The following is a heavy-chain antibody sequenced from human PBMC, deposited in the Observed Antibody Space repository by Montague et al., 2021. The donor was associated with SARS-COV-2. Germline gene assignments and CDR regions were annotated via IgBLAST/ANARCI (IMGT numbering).Heavy chain of an antibody. CDR1: GGSISSSSYY. CDR3: ARQENSSGWFEPDAFDI. D-gene: IGHD6-19*01. Sequence: SETLSLTCTVSGGSISSSSYYWGWIRRPPGKVLEWIGSIYYSGSTYYNPSLKSRVTISVDTSKNQFSLKLSSVTAADTAVYYCARQENSSGWFEPDAFDIWGQGTMVTVSS. J-gene: IGHJ3*02. V-gene: IGHV4-39*01. CDR2: IYYSGST.